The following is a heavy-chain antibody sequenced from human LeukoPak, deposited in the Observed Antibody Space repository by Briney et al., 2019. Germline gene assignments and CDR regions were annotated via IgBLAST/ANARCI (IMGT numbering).Heavy chain of an antibody. J-gene: IGHJ2*01. CDR3: ARVPKHFDL. CDR1: GGSFSGFY. V-gene: IGHV4-34*01. CDR2: INHNRNT. Sequence: NPSETLSLTCAVYGGSFSGFYWTWIRQPPGKGLEWIGQINHNRNTHYNPSLKSRVTISVDTSKNQFSLKLSSVTAADTAVYYCARVPKHFDLWGRGTLVTVSS.